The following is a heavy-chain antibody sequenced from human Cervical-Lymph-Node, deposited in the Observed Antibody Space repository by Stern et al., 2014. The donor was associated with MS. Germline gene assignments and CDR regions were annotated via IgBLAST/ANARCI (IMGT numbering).Heavy chain of an antibody. Sequence: QLVGSGGGLVQPGRSLRLSCAASGFTFDDYSMHWVRQTPAKGLDWVACISWNSNSVAYAPSVKGRFSISRDNAQRSLYLQMNSVRPEDTALYYCVKDVDSSIAVSFDYWGQGTLVTVSS. J-gene: IGHJ4*02. CDR2: ISWNSNSV. D-gene: IGHD4-11*01. CDR1: GFTFDDYS. V-gene: IGHV3-9*01. CDR3: VKDVDSSIAVSFDY.